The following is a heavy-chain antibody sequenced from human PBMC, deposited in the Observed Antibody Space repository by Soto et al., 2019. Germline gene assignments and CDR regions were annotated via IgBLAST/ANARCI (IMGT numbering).Heavy chain of an antibody. CDR1: GFTFDDYA. Sequence: EVQLVESGGGLVQPGRSLRLSCAASGFTFDDYAMHWVRQAPGKGLEWVSGISWNSGSIGYADSVKGRFTISRDNAKNSLYLQMNSLRAEDTALYYCAKAPGDDVLRTFYFDYWGQGTLVTVSA. J-gene: IGHJ4*02. CDR2: ISWNSGSI. D-gene: IGHD4-17*01. V-gene: IGHV3-9*01. CDR3: AKAPGDDVLRTFYFDY.